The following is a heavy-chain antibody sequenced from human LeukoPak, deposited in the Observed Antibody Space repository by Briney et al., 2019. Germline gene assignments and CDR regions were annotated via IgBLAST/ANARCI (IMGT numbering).Heavy chain of an antibody. CDR2: ISSSGSTI. CDR1: GFTFSDYY. Sequence: GGSLRLSCAASGFTFSDYYMSWIRQAPGKGLEWVSYISSSGSTIYYADSVKGRFTISRDNSKNTLYLQMNGLRAEDRAIYYCAKAPTYHEFWGGYSFDYWGQGTLVTVSS. V-gene: IGHV3-11*01. D-gene: IGHD3-3*01. CDR3: AKAPTYHEFWGGYSFDY. J-gene: IGHJ4*02.